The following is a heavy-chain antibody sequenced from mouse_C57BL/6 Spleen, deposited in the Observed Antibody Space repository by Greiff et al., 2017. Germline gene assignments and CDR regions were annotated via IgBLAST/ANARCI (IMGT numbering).Heavy chain of an antibody. Sequence: VQVVESGPGLVAPSQSLSITCTASGFSLTSYAISWVRQPPGKGLEWLGVIWTGGGTNYKSALKSRLSISKDNSKSQVFLKMTSLQTDDTARYYCAKFDFPFAYWGQGTLVTVSA. CDR1: GFSLTSYA. CDR2: IWTGGGT. J-gene: IGHJ3*01. D-gene: IGHD2-4*01. V-gene: IGHV2-9-1*01. CDR3: AKFDFPFAY.